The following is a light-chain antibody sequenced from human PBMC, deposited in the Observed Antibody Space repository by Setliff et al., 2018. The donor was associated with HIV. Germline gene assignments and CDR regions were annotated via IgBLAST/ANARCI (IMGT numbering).Light chain of an antibody. J-gene: IGLJ1*01. V-gene: IGLV2-14*03. CDR1: SDIGTYNF. CDR2: EVS. Sequence: SDIGTYNFVSWYQQYPGKAPKVVIYEVSIRPSGISNRFSGSKSGNTASLTISGLQPEDDADYYCTSYTTSSAPLVFGSGTKVTVL. CDR3: TSYTTSSAPLV.